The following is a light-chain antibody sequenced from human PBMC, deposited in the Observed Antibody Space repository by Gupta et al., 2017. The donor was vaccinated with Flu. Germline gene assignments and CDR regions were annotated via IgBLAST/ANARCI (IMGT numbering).Light chain of an antibody. J-gene: IGKJ4*01. CDR1: QSIRNF. CDR2: DVF. V-gene: IGKV3-11*01. CDR3: QLSSA. Sequence: VLTPSPATLPLSPGERATLSCRASQSIRNFLAWYQQKPGQAPRLLIYDVFNRATGIPDRISGSGSGTDFIITISSLEPEDFAVYDCQLSSAFGGGTKVEIK.